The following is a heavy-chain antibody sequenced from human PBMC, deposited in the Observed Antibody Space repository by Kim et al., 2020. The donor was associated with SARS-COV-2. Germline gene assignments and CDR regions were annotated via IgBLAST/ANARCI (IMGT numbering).Heavy chain of an antibody. D-gene: IGHD2-2*01. CDR2: INHSGST. CDR3: ATLDKLLVVPAAINDWFAP. V-gene: IGHV4-34*01. CDR1: GGSFSGYY. Sequence: SETLSLTCAVYGGSFSGYYWSWIRQPPGKGLEWIGEINHSGSTNYNPSLKSRVTISVDTSKNQFSLKLSSVTAAATAGYYCATLDKLLVVPAAINDWFAP. J-gene: IGHJ5*02.